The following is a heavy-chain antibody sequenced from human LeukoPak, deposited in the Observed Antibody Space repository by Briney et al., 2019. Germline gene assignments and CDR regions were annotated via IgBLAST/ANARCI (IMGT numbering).Heavy chain of an antibody. D-gene: IGHD3-10*01. CDR3: ARQERLVLGY. Sequence: SETLSLTCTVSGGSISSSSYYWGWIRQPPGKGLEWIGSIYYSGSTYYNPSLKSRVTISVDTSKNQVSLQLNSVTPEDTAVYYCARQERLVLGYWGQGTLVTVSS. CDR1: GGSISSSSYY. V-gene: IGHV4-39*01. J-gene: IGHJ4*02. CDR2: IYYSGST.